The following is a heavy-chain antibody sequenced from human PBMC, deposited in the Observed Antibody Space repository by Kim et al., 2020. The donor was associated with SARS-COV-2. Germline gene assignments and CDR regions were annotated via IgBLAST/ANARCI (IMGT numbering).Heavy chain of an antibody. D-gene: IGHD3-10*01. V-gene: IGHV3-7*01. CDR3: ASLPYYGMNF. Sequence: GGSLRLSCATSGLPFSIQWMSWVRQAPGKGLEWVANIGEDETERYYSDSVEGRFTFSRDNGRNSVYLQMNSLRVDDTALYYCASLPYYGMNFWGQGTTV. CDR1: GLPFSIQW. CDR2: IGEDETER. J-gene: IGHJ6*02.